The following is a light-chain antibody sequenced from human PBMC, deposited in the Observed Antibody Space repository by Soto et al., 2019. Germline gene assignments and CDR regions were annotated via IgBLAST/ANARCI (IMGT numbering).Light chain of an antibody. Sequence: IQMTQSPSTLSASVGDRVTFTCRASQTISTWLAWYQQKPGEDPKLLIYKASTLEVGVPSRFSASGSGTEFTLTINTLQHADFATYYCQQYNSYPWTFGQGTKV. CDR2: KAS. CDR3: QQYNSYPWT. V-gene: IGKV1-5*03. J-gene: IGKJ1*01. CDR1: QTISTW.